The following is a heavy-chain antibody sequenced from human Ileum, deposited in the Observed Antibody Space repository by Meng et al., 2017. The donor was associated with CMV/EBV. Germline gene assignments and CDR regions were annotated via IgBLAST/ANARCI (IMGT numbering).Heavy chain of an antibody. CDR3: ARNIFEDQMLPFDY. J-gene: IGHJ4*02. CDR2: TYYRSKWYN. CDR1: GDSVSSKSVT. V-gene: IGHV6-1*01. Sequence: QVQVQKSGPGLVKPSQTLSLTCAISGDSVSSKSVTWNWIRQSPSRGLEWLGRTYYRSKWYNDYAVSVKSRITINPDTSRNHFFLQLSSVSPEDTAVYYCARNIFEDQMLPFDYWGQGTLVTVSS. D-gene: IGHD2-2*01.